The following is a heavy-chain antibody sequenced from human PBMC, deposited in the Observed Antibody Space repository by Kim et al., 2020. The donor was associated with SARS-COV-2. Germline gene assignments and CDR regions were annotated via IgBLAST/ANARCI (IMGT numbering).Heavy chain of an antibody. D-gene: IGHD3-16*02. CDR3: ARLKSGDYVWGSYRSLGYFDY. Sequence: GESLKISCKGSGYSFTSYWIGWVRQMPGKGLEWMGIIYPGDSDTRYSPSFQGQVTISADKSISTAYLQWSSLKASDTAMYYCARLKSGDYVWGSYRSLGYFDYWGQGTLVTVSS. CDR1: GYSFTSYW. V-gene: IGHV5-51*01. CDR2: IYPGDSDT. J-gene: IGHJ4*02.